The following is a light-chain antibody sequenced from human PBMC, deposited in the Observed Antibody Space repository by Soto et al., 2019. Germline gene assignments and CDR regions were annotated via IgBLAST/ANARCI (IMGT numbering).Light chain of an antibody. Sequence: SYELTQPHSVSVSPGQTARITCSGDALPKQYAYWYQQKPGQAPVLVIYKDSERPSGIPERFSGSSSGTTVTLTISGVQAEDDADYYCQSADSSGTYVVFGGGTKLTVL. CDR1: ALPKQY. CDR3: QSADSSGTYVV. V-gene: IGLV3-25*03. J-gene: IGLJ2*01. CDR2: KDS.